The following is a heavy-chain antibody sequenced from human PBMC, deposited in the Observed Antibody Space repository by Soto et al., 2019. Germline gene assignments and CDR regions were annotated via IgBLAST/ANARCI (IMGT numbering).Heavy chain of an antibody. CDR2: IYYSGST. CDR1: GGSISRYY. D-gene: IGHD2-2*01. V-gene: IGHV4-59*01. Sequence: LSLTFTVSGGSISRYYWSWIRQPPGKGLEWIGYIYYSGSTNYNPSLKSRVTISVDTSKNQFSLKLSSVTAADTAVYYCARVRSTSVYYFECWGQGTLVTVTS. CDR3: ARVRSTSVYYFEC. J-gene: IGHJ4*02.